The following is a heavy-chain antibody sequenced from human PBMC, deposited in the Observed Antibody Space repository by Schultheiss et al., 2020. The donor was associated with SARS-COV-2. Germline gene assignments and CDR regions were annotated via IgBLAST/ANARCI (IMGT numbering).Heavy chain of an antibody. Sequence: SLKISCAASGFTFDDYAMHWVRQAPGKGLEWVSGISWNSGSIGYADSVKGRFTISRDNAKNSLYLQMNSLRAEDTAVYYCARERPYGPFYYYYGMDVWGQGTTVTVSS. CDR3: ARERPYGPFYYYYGMDV. J-gene: IGHJ6*02. CDR1: GFTFDDYA. CDR2: ISWNSGSI. V-gene: IGHV3-9*01. D-gene: IGHD3-10*01.